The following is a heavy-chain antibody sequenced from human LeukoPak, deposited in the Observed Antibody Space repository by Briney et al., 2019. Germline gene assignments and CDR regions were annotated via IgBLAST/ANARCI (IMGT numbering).Heavy chain of an antibody. CDR3: ARLPGCSGADCFRAFDI. D-gene: IGHD2-21*02. CDR2: IHHSGSA. Sequence: KSSQTLSLTCTVSGGSISSGSYYWSWIRQPPGKGLEWIGYIHHSGSANYNPSLRSRITMSVDTSKNHFSLSLTSVTAADTAVYYCARLPGCSGADCFRAFDIWGQGTMVTVSS. V-gene: IGHV4-61*09. J-gene: IGHJ3*02. CDR1: GGSISSGSYY.